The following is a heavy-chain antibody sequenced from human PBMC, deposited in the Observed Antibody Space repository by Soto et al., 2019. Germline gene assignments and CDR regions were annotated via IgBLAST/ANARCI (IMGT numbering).Heavy chain of an antibody. J-gene: IGHJ4*02. CDR1: GGTFSSYA. CDR3: AREDPDTAPFDY. V-gene: IGHV1-69*13. CDR2: IIAIFGTA. D-gene: IGHD5-18*01. Sequence: PSVKVSGKASGGTFSSYAISWVRQAPGEGLEWMRGIIAIFGTANYAQKFQGRVTMTADECTSTAYMELSSLISEDTAVYYCAREDPDTAPFDYWFQGTLVTVSS.